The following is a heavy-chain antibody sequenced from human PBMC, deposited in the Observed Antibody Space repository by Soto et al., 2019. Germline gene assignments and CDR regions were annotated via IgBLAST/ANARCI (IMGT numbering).Heavy chain of an antibody. J-gene: IGHJ6*02. Sequence: SETLSLTCTVSGGSVSSDTHYWSWTRQPPGKRLEWIGFIYSSGSTNYNPSLKSRVTVSVDTSKNQFSLKLRSVIVADTAVYHCARFVRSCSGTTCYTRADVWGQGTTVTVSS. CDR1: GGSVSSDTHY. CDR2: IYSSGST. CDR3: ARFVRSCSGTTCYTRADV. D-gene: IGHD2-2*02. V-gene: IGHV4-61*01.